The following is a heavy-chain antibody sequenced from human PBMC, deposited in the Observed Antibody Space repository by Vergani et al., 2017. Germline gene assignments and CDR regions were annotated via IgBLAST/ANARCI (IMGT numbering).Heavy chain of an antibody. V-gene: IGHV3-30*03. CDR1: GFSFSSHA. CDR2: ISNDGSKK. Sequence: QVQLAESGGGRVQPGRSLRLSCGASGFSFSSHAIHWVRQASGKGLEWVAVISNDGSKKYYADSVKGRFTISRDNSKNTLDLQMNSLRAEDTAVYYCAREDYYGSGPVGYGMDVWGQGTTVTVSS. D-gene: IGHD3-10*01. J-gene: IGHJ6*02. CDR3: AREDYYGSGPVGYGMDV.